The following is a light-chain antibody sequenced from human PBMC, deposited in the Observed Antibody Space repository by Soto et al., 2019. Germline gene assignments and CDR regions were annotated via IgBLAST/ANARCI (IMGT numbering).Light chain of an antibody. CDR2: EVS. Sequence: QSALTQPASVSGSTGQSITISCTGTSSDVGGYNYVSWYQQHPGKAPKLMIYEVSNRPSGVSNRFSGSKSGNTASLTISGHQAEDEADYYCSSYTSSSGVFGGGTQLTVL. V-gene: IGLV2-14*01. CDR1: SSDVGGYNY. J-gene: IGLJ3*02. CDR3: SSYTSSSGV.